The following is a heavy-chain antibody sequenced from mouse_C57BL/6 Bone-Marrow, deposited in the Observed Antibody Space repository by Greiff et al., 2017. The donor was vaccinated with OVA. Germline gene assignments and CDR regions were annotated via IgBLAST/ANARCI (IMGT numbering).Heavy chain of an antibody. J-gene: IGHJ2*01. CDR3: ARLASYYCYFDY. D-gene: IGHD2-12*01. Sequence: QVQLQQPGAELVRPGSSVKLSCKASGYTFTSYWMHWVKQRPIQGLEWIGNIDPSDSETHYNQKFKDKATLTVDKSSSTAYMQLSSLTSEDSVVYCCARLASYYCYFDYWGQGTTLTVSS. CDR1: GYTFTSYW. CDR2: IDPSDSET. V-gene: IGHV1-52*01.